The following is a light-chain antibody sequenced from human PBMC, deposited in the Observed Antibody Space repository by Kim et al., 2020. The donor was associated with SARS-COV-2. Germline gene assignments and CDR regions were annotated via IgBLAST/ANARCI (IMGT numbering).Light chain of an antibody. J-gene: IGLJ3*02. CDR3: QTYDISLSTWV. CDR2: DHK. CDR1: SSNFGAGQD. V-gene: IGLV1-40*01. Sequence: QRVTLPCTGSSSNFGAGQDVHWYQQFPGTAPKLLIYDHKNRPSGVPDRFSGSKSGITASLAITGLQPEDEADYYCQTYDISLSTWVFGGGTQLTVL.